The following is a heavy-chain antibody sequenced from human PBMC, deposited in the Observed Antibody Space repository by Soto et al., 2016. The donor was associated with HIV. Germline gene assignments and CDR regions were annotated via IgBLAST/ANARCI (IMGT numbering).Heavy chain of an antibody. V-gene: IGHV1-8*03. CDR2: MNPNSGNT. CDR3: VGATY. CDR1: GYTFTSYA. Sequence: QVQLVQSGAEVKKPGASVKVSCKASGYTFTSYAISWVRQATGQGLEWMGSMNPNSGNTDYAQKFQGRVTITRNISISTAYMELSSLRSEDTAVFYCVGATYWGQGTLVTVSS. J-gene: IGHJ4*02. D-gene: IGHD1-26*01.